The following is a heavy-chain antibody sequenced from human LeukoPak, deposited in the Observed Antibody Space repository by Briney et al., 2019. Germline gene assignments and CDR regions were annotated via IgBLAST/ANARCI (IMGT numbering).Heavy chain of an antibody. CDR1: GFTFSSYS. V-gene: IGHV3-48*04. CDR2: IRSSSNII. CDR3: ARRGDGYGAMTARYFQH. J-gene: IGHJ1*01. D-gene: IGHD5-24*01. Sequence: GGSLRLSCAASGFTFSSYSMNWVRQAPGKGLEWVSYIRSSSNIIYYADSVKGRFTISRDNTKNSLYLQMNSLRAEDTAVYYCARRGDGYGAMTARYFQHWGQGTLVTVSS.